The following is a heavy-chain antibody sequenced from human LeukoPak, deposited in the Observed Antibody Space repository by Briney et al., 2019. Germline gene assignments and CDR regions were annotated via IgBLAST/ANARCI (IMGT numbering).Heavy chain of an antibody. CDR1: GFSFSYSW. V-gene: IGHV3-7*03. CDR3: AKDGVVRGLGPYYFDS. CDR2: IKHDGSEK. Sequence: GGSLRLSCAASGFSFSYSWMSWVRQAPGKGLEWVANIKHDGSEKYYVDSVKGRFTISRDDAKNSVFLQMNSLKAEDTAVYYCAKDGVVRGLGPYYFDSWGQGSLVTVSS. D-gene: IGHD3-10*01. J-gene: IGHJ4*02.